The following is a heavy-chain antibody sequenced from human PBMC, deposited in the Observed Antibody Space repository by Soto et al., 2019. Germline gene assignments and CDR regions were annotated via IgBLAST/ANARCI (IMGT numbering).Heavy chain of an antibody. J-gene: IGHJ6*03. CDR2: IYYSGST. CDR1: GGSISSYY. V-gene: IGHV4-59*01. D-gene: IGHD6-6*01. Sequence: QVQLQESGPGLVKPSETLSLTCTVSGGSISSYYWSWIRQPPGKGLEWIGYIYYSGSTNYNPSLKSRVTISVDTSKNQFSLKLSSVTAADTAVYYCARGTGSSPRSVYYYYYMDVWGKGTTVTVSS. CDR3: ARGTGSSPRSVYYYYYMDV.